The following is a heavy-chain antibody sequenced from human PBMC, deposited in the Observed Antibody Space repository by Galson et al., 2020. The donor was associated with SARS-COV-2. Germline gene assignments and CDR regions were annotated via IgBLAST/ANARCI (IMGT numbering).Heavy chain of an antibody. Sequence: SETLSLTCAVSGYSISSGYYWGWIRQPPGKGLEWIGSIYHSGSTYYNPSLKSRVTISVDTSKNQFSLKLSSVTAADTAVYYCARGQDITMVRGVISAFDIWGQGTMVTVSS. CDR3: ARGQDITMVRGVISAFDI. V-gene: IGHV4-38-2*01. D-gene: IGHD3-10*01. CDR2: IYHSGST. J-gene: IGHJ3*02. CDR1: GYSISSGYY.